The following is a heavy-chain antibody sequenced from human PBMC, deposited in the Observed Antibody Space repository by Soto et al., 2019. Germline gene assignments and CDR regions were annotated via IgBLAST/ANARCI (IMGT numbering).Heavy chain of an antibody. J-gene: IGHJ6*02. CDR1: GFTFSDYY. CDR2: ISSSSSYT. V-gene: IGHV3-11*06. Sequence: PGGSLRLSCAASGFTFSDYYMSWIRQAPGKGLEWVSYISSSSSYTNYADSVKGRFTISRDNAKNSLYLQMNSLRAEDTAVYYCARVSGDDSGSYAGYYYYGMDVWGQGTTVTVSS. D-gene: IGHD1-26*01. CDR3: ARVSGDDSGSYAGYYYYGMDV.